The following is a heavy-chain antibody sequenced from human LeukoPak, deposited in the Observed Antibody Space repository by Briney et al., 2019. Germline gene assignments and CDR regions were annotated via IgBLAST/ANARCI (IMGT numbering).Heavy chain of an antibody. V-gene: IGHV3-48*04. CDR2: ISSSGSTI. Sequence: GGSLRLSCAASGFTFSSYSMNWVRQAPGKGLEWVSYISSSGSTIYYADSVKGRFTISRDNAKNSLYLQMNSLRAEDTAVYYCARSHSSSSFFDYWGQGTLVTVSS. D-gene: IGHD6-6*01. CDR1: GFTFSSYS. J-gene: IGHJ4*02. CDR3: ARSHSSSSFFDY.